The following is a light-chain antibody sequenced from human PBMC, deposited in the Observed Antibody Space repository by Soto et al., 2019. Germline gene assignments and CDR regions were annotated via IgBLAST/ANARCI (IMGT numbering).Light chain of an antibody. CDR3: AAWDGGLSRPL. V-gene: IGLV1-47*01. CDR1: SSNIGNNH. Sequence: QSVLTQPPSASGTPGQRVTISCSGSSSNIGNNHVYWYQQLAGTAPKLLMSETNQRPSGVPNRFTASKYGSSASLAISGLRSEDEAAYYCAAWDGGLSRPLFGRGTKLTVL. CDR2: ETN. J-gene: IGLJ3*02.